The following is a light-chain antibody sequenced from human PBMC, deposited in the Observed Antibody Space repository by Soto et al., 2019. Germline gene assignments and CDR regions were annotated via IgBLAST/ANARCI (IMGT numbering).Light chain of an antibody. J-gene: IGLJ1*01. CDR3: SSFTSRFTFV. CDR2: EDT. Sequence: QSVLTQPASVSGSPGQSIAISCTGTRSDVGAYNYVSWYQQHPGKAPKLMISEDTNRPSGVSDRFSGSKSGNTASPTISGLQAEDEADYYCSSFTSRFTFVFGTGTKLTVL. CDR1: RSDVGAYNY. V-gene: IGLV2-14*01.